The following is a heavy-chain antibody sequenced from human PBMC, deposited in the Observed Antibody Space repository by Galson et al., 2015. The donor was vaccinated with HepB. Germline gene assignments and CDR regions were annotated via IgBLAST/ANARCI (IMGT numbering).Heavy chain of an antibody. D-gene: IGHD3-10*01. J-gene: IGHJ3*02. V-gene: IGHV3-33*01. Sequence: SLRLSCAASGFTFSSYGMHWVRQAPGKGLEWVAVIWYDGSNKYYADSVKGRFTISRDNSKNTLYLQMNSLRAEDTAVYYCARGDMVRGSIIDAFDIWGQGTMVAVSS. CDR1: GFTFSSYG. CDR3: ARGDMVRGSIIDAFDI. CDR2: IWYDGSNK.